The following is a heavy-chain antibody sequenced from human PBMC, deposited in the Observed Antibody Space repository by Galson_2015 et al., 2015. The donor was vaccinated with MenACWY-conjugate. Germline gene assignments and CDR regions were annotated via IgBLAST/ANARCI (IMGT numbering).Heavy chain of an antibody. D-gene: IGHD2-2*01. V-gene: IGHV3-74*01. J-gene: IGHJ4*02. Sequence: SLRLSCAASGFTFSSYWMHWVRQAPGKGLVWVSRINSDGSAADYADSVKGRFTISRGNAKNTLYLQMNSLRAEDTAVYYCATYCSSPSCYANGAYWGQGTLVTVSS. CDR2: INSDGSAA. CDR3: ATYCSSPSCYANGAY. CDR1: GFTFSSYW.